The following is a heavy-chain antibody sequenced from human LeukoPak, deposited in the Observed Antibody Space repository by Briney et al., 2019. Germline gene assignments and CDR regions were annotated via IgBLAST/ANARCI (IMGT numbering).Heavy chain of an antibody. J-gene: IGHJ4*02. Sequence: ETLSLTCTVSGGSIISYYWSWIRQPPGQGLEWIGYISYSGTTNYNPSLQSRVTISVDTSKNQFSLKLSSVTAADTAVYYCARGSSGYYYVSDYWGQGTLVTVSS. CDR2: ISYSGTT. V-gene: IGHV4-59*01. D-gene: IGHD3-22*01. CDR3: ARGSSGYYYVSDY. CDR1: GGSIISYY.